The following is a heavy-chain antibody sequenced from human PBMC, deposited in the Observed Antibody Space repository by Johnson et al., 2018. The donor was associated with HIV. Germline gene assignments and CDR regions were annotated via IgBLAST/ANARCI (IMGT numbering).Heavy chain of an antibody. CDR2: ISYDGSNK. Sequence: VESGGGLVQPGRSLRLSCAASGFTFDDYAMHWVRQAPGKGLEWVAVISYDGSNKYYADSVKGRFTISRDNSKNTLYLQMNSLRAEDTAVYYCARGYILTGYSGVFDMWGQGTMVTVSS. CDR1: GFTFDDYA. V-gene: IGHV3-30*03. CDR3: ARGYILTGYSGVFDM. D-gene: IGHD3-9*01. J-gene: IGHJ3*02.